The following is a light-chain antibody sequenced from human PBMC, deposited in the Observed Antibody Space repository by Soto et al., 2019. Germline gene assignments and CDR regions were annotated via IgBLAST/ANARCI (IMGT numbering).Light chain of an antibody. CDR2: NND. Sequence: QSVLTQAPSASGTPGQRVTISCSGSSSNIGSNAVSWYQQLPGKAPKLLVYNNDLRPSGVPDRFSGSKSATSASLAISGLQSEDEAAYYCAAWDDSLSGVLFGGGTQLTV. V-gene: IGLV1-44*01. J-gene: IGLJ2*01. CDR1: SSNIGSNA. CDR3: AAWDDSLSGVL.